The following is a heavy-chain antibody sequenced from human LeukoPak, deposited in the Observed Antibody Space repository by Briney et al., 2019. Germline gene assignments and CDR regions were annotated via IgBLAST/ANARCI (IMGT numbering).Heavy chain of an antibody. Sequence: PGGSLRLSCAASGFTFNSYAMHWVRQAPGKGLEWVAVISYDGSNKYYADSVKGRFTISRDNSKNTLYPQMNSLRAEDTAVYYCARDRPAAIPPYYYYGMDVWGQGTTVTVSS. D-gene: IGHD2-2*01. V-gene: IGHV3-30-3*01. CDR3: ARDRPAAIPPYYYYGMDV. CDR1: GFTFNSYA. CDR2: ISYDGSNK. J-gene: IGHJ6*02.